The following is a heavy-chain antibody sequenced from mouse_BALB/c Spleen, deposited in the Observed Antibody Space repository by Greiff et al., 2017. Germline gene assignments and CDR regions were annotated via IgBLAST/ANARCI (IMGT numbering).Heavy chain of an antibody. Sequence: DVMLVESGGGLVQPGGSMKLSCVASGFTFSNYWMNWVRQSPEKGLEWVAEIRLKSNNYATHYAESVKGRFTISRDDSKSSVYLQMNNLRAEDTGIYYCTRGDGYRLYYYAMDYWGQGTSVTVSS. D-gene: IGHD2-3*01. V-gene: IGHV6-6*02. CDR3: TRGDGYRLYYYAMDY. CDR1: GFTFSNYW. CDR2: IRLKSNNYAT. J-gene: IGHJ4*01.